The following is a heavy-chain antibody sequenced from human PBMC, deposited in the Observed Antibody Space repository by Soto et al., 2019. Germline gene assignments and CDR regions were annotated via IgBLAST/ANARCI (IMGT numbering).Heavy chain of an antibody. CDR2: INPSGGST. CDR3: ARPAGRLANWFDP. CDR1: GYTFTDYR. V-gene: IGHV1-46*01. Sequence: QVQLVQSGAEVKKPGASVKVSCKASGYTFTDYRMIWVRQAPGQGLEWMGIINPSGGSTNYAPNFQGRLTLTRDSFTSPVYMELGSLRSEDTAVYYCARPAGRLANWFDPWGQGTLVTVSS. D-gene: IGHD6-6*01. J-gene: IGHJ5*02.